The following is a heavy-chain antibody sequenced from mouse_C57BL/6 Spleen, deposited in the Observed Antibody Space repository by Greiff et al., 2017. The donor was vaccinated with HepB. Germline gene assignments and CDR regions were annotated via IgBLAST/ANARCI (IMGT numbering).Heavy chain of an antibody. J-gene: IGHJ2*01. CDR2: IHPNSGST. CDR1: GYTFTSYW. V-gene: IGHV1-64*01. CDR3: ARGGYYVDY. Sequence: QVQLQQPGAELVKPGASVKLSCKASGYTFTSYWMHWVKQRPGQGLEWIGMIHPNSGSTNYNEKFKRKATLTVDKSSSTAYMQLSSLTSEDSAVYYCARGGYYVDYWGQGTTLTVSS.